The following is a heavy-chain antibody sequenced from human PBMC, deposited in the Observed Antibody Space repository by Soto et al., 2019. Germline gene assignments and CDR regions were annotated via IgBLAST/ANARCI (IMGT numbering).Heavy chain of an antibody. CDR2: INAGNGNT. J-gene: IGHJ6*02. CDR3: ARVNYDFWSGLENYGMEV. Sequence: ASVKVSCKASGYTFTSYAMHWVRQAPGQRLEWMGWINAGNGNTKYSQKFQGRVTITRDTSASTAYMELSSLRSEDTAAYYCARVNYDFWSGLENYGMEVWGQGTSVTVSS. CDR1: GYTFTSYA. V-gene: IGHV1-3*01. D-gene: IGHD3-3*01.